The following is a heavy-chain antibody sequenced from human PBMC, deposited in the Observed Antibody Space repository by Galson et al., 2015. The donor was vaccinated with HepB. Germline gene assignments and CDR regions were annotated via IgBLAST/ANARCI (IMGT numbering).Heavy chain of an antibody. CDR3: AKPRSRGGGGYYFDY. CDR1: GFTFSSHG. D-gene: IGHD3-16*01. J-gene: IGHJ4*02. V-gene: IGHV3-30*18. Sequence: SLRLACAASGFTFSSHGRHWVRQAPGKGLEWVAVISYDGSNKYYADSVKGRFTISRDNSKNTLYLQMNSLRAEDTAVYYCAKPRSRGGGGYYFDYWGQGTLVTVSS. CDR2: ISYDGSNK.